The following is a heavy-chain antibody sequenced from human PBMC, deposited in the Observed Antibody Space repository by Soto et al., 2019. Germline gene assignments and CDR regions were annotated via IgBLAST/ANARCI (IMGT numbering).Heavy chain of an antibody. CDR1: RYAFTGNS. J-gene: IGHJ6*03. Sequence: ASVKVSSKAPRYAFTGNSMHWARQAPRQGLEWKGWINPNSGGTNYAQKFQGWVTMTRDTSISTAYMELSRLRSDDTAVYYCARDPSSIMGSSTSGPPPTYYMDVWGKGTTVPVSS. D-gene: IGHD2-2*01. CDR2: INPNSGGT. V-gene: IGHV1-2*04. CDR3: ARDPSSIMGSSTSGPPPTYYMDV.